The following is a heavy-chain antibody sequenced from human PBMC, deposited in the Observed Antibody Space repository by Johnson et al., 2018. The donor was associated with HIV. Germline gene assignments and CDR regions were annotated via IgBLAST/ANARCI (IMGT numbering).Heavy chain of an antibody. Sequence: QVQLVESGGGVVQRGGSLRLACAASGFIFSSYGMHWVRQAPGKGLEWVAFIRFDGSNKFYADSVKGRFTISRHNSKNTLYLQMNSLRAEDTSVYYCAFRHNWNYGDVFDIWGQGTMVTVSS. CDR2: IRFDGSNK. CDR1: GFIFSSYG. CDR3: AFRHNWNYGDVFDI. V-gene: IGHV3-30*02. J-gene: IGHJ3*02. D-gene: IGHD1-7*01.